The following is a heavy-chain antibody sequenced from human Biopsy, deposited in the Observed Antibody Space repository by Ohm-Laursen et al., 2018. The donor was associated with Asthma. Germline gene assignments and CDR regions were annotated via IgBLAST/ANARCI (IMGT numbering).Heavy chain of an antibody. D-gene: IGHD3-22*01. Sequence: SLRLSCAASGFTVSTNGMSWVRQPPGKGLEWVSVIYSGGSTYYADSVKGRFTISRDNSKNTLYLQMHSLRAEDTAVYYCARGDSSNWSHYYFDYWGQGTLVTVSS. V-gene: IGHV3-53*01. CDR1: GFTVSTNG. CDR2: IYSGGST. CDR3: ARGDSSNWSHYYFDY. J-gene: IGHJ4*02.